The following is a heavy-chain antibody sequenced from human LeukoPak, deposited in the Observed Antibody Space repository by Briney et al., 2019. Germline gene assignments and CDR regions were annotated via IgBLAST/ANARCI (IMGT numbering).Heavy chain of an antibody. J-gene: IGHJ4*02. Sequence: GASVKFSCKASGYTFTGYIMHCVRQAPGQGLEWMGWINPNSGDTKYTQKFQGRVTLTRDTSISTAYMELNRLRSDDTAVYYCARDLVDTAMWEFDYWGQGTLVTVSS. CDR3: ARDLVDTAMWEFDY. V-gene: IGHV1-2*02. CDR2: INPNSGDT. CDR1: GYTFTGYI. D-gene: IGHD5-18*01.